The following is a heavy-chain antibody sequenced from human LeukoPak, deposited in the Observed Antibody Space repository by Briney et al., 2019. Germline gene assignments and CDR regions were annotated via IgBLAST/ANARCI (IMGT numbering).Heavy chain of an antibody. CDR3: ARDGGEMATTFYYYGMDV. V-gene: IGHV4-61*08. D-gene: IGHD5-24*01. CDR1: GGSISSGDYY. Sequence: SETLSLTCTVSGGSISSGDYYWSWIRQPPGKGLEWIGYIYYSGSTNYNPSLKSRVTISVDTSKNQFSLKLSSVTAADTAVYYCARDGGEMATTFYYYGMDVWGQGTTVTVSS. J-gene: IGHJ6*02. CDR2: IYYSGST.